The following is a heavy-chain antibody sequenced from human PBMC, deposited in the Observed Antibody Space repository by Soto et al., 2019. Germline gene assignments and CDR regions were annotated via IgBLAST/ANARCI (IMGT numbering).Heavy chain of an antibody. CDR3: AHDSSGHSSSHYWFDP. V-gene: IGHV2-5*01. CDR2: IYWNDEK. D-gene: IGHD6-13*01. CDR1: GVSLSTSGVG. Sequence: QITFKESGPTLVKPTQTLTLTCSVSGVSLSTSGVGVGWIRQPPGKALQWLALIYWNDEKRYSPSLERRLTITKDTSKNLVVLTMTTIYPVDTATYYCAHDSSGHSSSHYWFDPWGQGTLVTVSS. J-gene: IGHJ5*02.